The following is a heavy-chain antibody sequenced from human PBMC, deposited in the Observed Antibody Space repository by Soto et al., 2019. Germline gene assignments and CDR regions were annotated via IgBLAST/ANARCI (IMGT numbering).Heavy chain of an antibody. CDR3: ARDGSSLGYAIDV. V-gene: IGHV1-18*04. Sequence: GASVKVSCKASGYTFTNYGIGWVRQAPGQGLEWMGWISPHNGNTHYAQKFQGRVTMTTDTSTSTAYMELRSLRSDDTGVYYCARDGSSLGYAIDVWGRGPNVTVSS. CDR2: ISPHNGNT. D-gene: IGHD3-10*01. CDR1: GYTFTNYG. J-gene: IGHJ6*02.